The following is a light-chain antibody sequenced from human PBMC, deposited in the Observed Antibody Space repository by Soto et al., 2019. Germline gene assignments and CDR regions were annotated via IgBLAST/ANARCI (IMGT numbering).Light chain of an antibody. Sequence: QSVLTQPPSASGSPGQSVTISCTGTSSDVGGYNYVSWYQQHPGKAPKLMIYEVSKRPSGVPDRFSGSKSGNTASLTVSGLQAEDEADYYCSSYASSYYVFGTGTKLTVL. CDR2: EVS. CDR1: SSDVGGYNY. J-gene: IGLJ1*01. V-gene: IGLV2-8*01. CDR3: SSYASSYYV.